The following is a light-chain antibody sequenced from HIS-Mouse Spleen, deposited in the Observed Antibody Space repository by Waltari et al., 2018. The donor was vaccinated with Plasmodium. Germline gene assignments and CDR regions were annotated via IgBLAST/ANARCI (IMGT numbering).Light chain of an antibody. V-gene: IGKV3-15*01. Sequence: EIVMTQSLATTSVSRGERPTVSCRASQSVSSILAWYQQTPGQAPRLLIYGASTRATGIPARFSGSGSGTEFTLTISSLQSEDFAVYYCQQYNNWSFTFGPGTKVDIK. CDR3: QQYNNWSFT. J-gene: IGKJ3*01. CDR2: GAS. CDR1: QSVSSI.